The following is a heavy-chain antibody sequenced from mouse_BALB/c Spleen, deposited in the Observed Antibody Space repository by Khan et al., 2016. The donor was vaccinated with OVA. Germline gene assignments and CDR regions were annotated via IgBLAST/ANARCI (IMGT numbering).Heavy chain of an antibody. CDR1: GYTFTSYT. Sequence: QVQLQQSGAELARPWASVKMSCKASGYTFTSYTMHWVKQRPGQGLEWIGYINPSSGYTNYNQKLKDKATLTADKSSSTAYMQLSSLTSEASAVYYCAREGAYYRADGWFAYWGQGTLVTVSA. J-gene: IGHJ3*01. CDR3: AREGAYYRADGWFAY. D-gene: IGHD2-14*01. CDR2: INPSSGYT. V-gene: IGHV1-4*01.